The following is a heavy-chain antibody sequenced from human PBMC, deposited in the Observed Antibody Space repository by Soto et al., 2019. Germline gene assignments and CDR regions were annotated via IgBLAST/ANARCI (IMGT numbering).Heavy chain of an antibody. Sequence: GGSLRLSCAASGFTFSSYSMNWVRQAPGKGLEWVSSISSSSSYIYYADSVKGRFTISRDNAKNSLYLQMNSLRAEDTAVYYCARDVGEVLRYFDWSRNFDCWGQGTLVTVSS. D-gene: IGHD3-9*01. CDR2: ISSSSSYI. J-gene: IGHJ4*02. V-gene: IGHV3-21*01. CDR3: ARDVGEVLRYFDWSRNFDC. CDR1: GFTFSSYS.